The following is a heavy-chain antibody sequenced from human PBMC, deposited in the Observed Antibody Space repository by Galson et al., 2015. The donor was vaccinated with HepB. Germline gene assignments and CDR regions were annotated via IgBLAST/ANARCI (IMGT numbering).Heavy chain of an antibody. D-gene: IGHD4-17*01. CDR3: ARVRYGDYWYFDL. J-gene: IGHJ2*01. CDR2: ISSSSSYI. CDR1: GFTFSSYS. Sequence: SLRLSCAASGFTFSSYSMNWVRQAPGKGLEWVSSISSSSSYIYYADSVKGRFTISRDNAKNSLYLQMNSLRAEDTAVYYCARVRYGDYWYFDLWGRGTLVTVSS. V-gene: IGHV3-21*01.